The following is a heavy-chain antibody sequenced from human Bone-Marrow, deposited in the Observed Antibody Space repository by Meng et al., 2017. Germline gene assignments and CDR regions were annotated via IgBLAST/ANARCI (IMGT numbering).Heavy chain of an antibody. Sequence: GESLKISCAASGFTFSSYAMHWVRQAPGKGLEWVAVISYDGSNKYYADSVKGRLTISRDNSKNTLYLQMNSLRAEDTAVYYCARDLRLVRRYYYYGMDVWGQGTTVTVSS. V-gene: IGHV3-30*04. J-gene: IGHJ6*02. CDR1: GFTFSSYA. CDR2: ISYDGSNK. D-gene: IGHD6-19*01. CDR3: ARDLRLVRRYYYYGMDV.